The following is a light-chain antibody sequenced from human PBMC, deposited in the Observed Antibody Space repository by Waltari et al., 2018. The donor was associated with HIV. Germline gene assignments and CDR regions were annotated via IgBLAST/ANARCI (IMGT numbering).Light chain of an antibody. J-gene: IGLJ3*02. V-gene: IGLV6-57*02. CDR3: QSYDSSNP. CDR2: GDN. CDR1: SGSIASNY. Sequence: NFMLTQPPSVSESPGKTVTISCTGSSGSIASNYVQWYQQRPGSAPTTVRDGDNQRPSGVADRFSGSIDSSANSASLTISGLKTEDEAEYYCQSYDSSNPFGGGTKLTGL.